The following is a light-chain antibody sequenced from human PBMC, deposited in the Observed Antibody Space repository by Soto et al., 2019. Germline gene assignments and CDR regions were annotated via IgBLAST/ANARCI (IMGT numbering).Light chain of an antibody. V-gene: IGKV3-11*01. CDR2: DAS. J-gene: IGKJ5*01. CDR3: QRQISGAGIT. Sequence: SQSVSSDLAWYQHKPGQAPRLLIYDASDRATGIPARFSGSGSGTGFSFTVTGFELEHFAVYYCQRQISGAGITFRQGTRLEIK. CDR1: QSVSSD.